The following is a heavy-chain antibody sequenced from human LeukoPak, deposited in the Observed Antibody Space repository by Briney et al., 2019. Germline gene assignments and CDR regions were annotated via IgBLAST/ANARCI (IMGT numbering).Heavy chain of an antibody. Sequence: SVKVSCKASGGTFSSYAISWVRQAPGQGLEWMGRIIPILGIANYAQKFQGRVTMTTDTSTSTAYMELRSLRSDDTAVYYCAREVGRKYQLLFSGPTYYGMDVWGQGTTVTVSS. V-gene: IGHV1-69*04. CDR3: AREVGRKYQLLFSGPTYYGMDV. D-gene: IGHD2-2*01. CDR2: IIPILGIA. CDR1: GGTFSSYA. J-gene: IGHJ6*02.